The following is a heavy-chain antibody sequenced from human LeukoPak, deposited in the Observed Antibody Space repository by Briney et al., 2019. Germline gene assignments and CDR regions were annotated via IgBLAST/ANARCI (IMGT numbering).Heavy chain of an antibody. V-gene: IGHV4-61*08. CDR2: IYYSGST. CDR1: GGSISSGDYY. CDR3: ARQWSPAAGNWFDP. D-gene: IGHD6-13*01. Sequence: SETLSLTCTVSGGSISSGDYYWSWIRQPPGKGLEWIGYIYYSGSTNYNPSLKSRVTISVDTSKNQFSLKLSSVTAADTAVYYCARQWSPAAGNWFDPWGQGTLVTVSS. J-gene: IGHJ5*02.